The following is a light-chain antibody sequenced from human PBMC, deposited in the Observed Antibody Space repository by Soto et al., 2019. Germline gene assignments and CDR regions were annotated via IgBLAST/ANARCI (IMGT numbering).Light chain of an antibody. CDR3: QQRSNWPPVFT. V-gene: IGKV3-11*01. J-gene: IGKJ3*01. CDR2: DAS. CDR1: QSVSSY. Sequence: EIVLTQSPATLSSSPGERATLSCRASQSVSSYLAWYQQKPGQAPRLLIYDASNRATGIPARFSGSGSGTDFTLTISSREPEDFAVYYCQQRSNWPPVFTFGPGTKVDIK.